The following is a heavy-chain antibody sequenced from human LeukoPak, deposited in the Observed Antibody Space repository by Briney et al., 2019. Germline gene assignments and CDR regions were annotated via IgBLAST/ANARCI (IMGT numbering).Heavy chain of an antibody. CDR2: MSSSGIS. CDR1: GGSISSTNHY. CDR3: ARGAGPPWFDP. V-gene: IGHV4-61*02. J-gene: IGHJ5*02. D-gene: IGHD6-19*01. Sequence: SETLSLTCAVSGGSISSTNHYWGWIRQPAGKGLEWIGRMSSSGISTYSPSLKSRVTISIDTSRNQFSMNLNSVTAADTAVYYCARGAGPPWFDPWGQGTLVTVSS.